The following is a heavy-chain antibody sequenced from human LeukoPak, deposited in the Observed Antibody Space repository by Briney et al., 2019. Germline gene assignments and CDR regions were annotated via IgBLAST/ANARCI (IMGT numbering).Heavy chain of an antibody. Sequence: WASVKVSCKASGGTFSSYAISWVRQAPGQGLEWMGGIIPIFGTANYAQKFQGRVTITADESTSTAYMELSSLRSEDTAVYYCARDSGLLRFLELRYYYGMDVWGQGTTVTVSS. V-gene: IGHV1-69*01. CDR3: ARDSGLLRFLELRYYYGMDV. D-gene: IGHD3-3*01. CDR2: IIPIFGTA. J-gene: IGHJ6*02. CDR1: GGTFSSYA.